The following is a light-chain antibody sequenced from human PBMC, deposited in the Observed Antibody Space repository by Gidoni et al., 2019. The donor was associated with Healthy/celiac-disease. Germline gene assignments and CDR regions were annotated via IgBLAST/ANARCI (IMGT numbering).Light chain of an antibody. CDR2: GKN. V-gene: IGLV3-19*01. CDR1: SLRSYY. Sequence: SSELTQDPAVSVALGQTVRITCQGDSLRSYYASWYQQKPGQAPVLVIYGKNNRPSGIPDRFSGSSSGNTASLTMTGAQAEEEADYYCNSRDSSGNPWVFGGGTKLTVL. CDR3: NSRDSSGNPWV. J-gene: IGLJ3*02.